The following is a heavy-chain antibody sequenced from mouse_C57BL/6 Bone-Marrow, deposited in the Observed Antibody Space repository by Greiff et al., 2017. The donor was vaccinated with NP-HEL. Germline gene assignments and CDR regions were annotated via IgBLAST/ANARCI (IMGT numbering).Heavy chain of an antibody. J-gene: IGHJ2*01. V-gene: IGHV1-39*01. CDR2: INPNYGTT. CDR3: ASSSGYEGFDY. Sequence: VQLQQSGPELVKPGASVKISCKASGYSFTDYNMNWVTQSNGKSLEWIGVINPNYGTTSYNQKFKGKATLTVYQSSSTAYMQRNSLTSEGSAVYYCASSSGYEGFDYWGQGTTLTVSS. D-gene: IGHD3-2*02. CDR1: GYSFTDYN.